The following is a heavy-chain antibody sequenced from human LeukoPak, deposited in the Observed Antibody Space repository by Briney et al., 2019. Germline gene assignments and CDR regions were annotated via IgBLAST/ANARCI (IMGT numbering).Heavy chain of an antibody. CDR1: GGSISSSSYY. Sequence: SETLSLTCTVSGGSISSSSYYWGWIRQPPGKGLEWIGSIYYSGSTYYNPSLKSRVTISVDTSKNQFSLKLNSVTAADTAVYYCASGGMARRWPLNYWGRGTLVTVSS. CDR3: ASGGMARRWPLNY. CDR2: IYYSGST. D-gene: IGHD5-24*01. V-gene: IGHV4-39*07. J-gene: IGHJ4*02.